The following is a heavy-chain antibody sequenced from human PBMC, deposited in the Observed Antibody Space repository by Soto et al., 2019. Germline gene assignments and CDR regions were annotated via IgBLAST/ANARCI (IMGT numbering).Heavy chain of an antibody. V-gene: IGHV4-39*01. CDR3: ARLATPSYIIRREFAP. D-gene: IGHD3-3*01. CDR1: GGSISSSSSY. CDR2: IYYSGST. J-gene: IGHJ5*02. Sequence: SETLSLTCTVSGGSISSSSSYWGWIRQPPGKGLEWIGSIYYSGSTYYNPSLKSRVNILQDTSKNQFSLNLTSMTAADTAVYYCARLATPSYIIRREFAPWAQVSLVTIAS.